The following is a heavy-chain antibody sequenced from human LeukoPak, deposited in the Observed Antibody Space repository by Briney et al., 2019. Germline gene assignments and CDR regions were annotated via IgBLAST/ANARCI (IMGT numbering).Heavy chain of an antibody. CDR2: ISPYNGKT. V-gene: IGHV1-18*01. Sequence: VNVSCKASGYTFTNYGISWVRQAPGQGLEWMGWISPYNGKTNYAQKFQGRVTITADKSTSTAYMELSSLRSEDTAVYYCASLYGSGSYYSDYWGQGTLVTVSS. J-gene: IGHJ4*02. D-gene: IGHD3-10*01. CDR1: GYTFTNYG. CDR3: ASLYGSGSYYSDY.